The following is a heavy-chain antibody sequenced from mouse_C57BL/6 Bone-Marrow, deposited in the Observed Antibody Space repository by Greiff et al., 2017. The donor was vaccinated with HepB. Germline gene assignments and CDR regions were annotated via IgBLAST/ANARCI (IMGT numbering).Heavy chain of an antibody. D-gene: IGHD2-4*01. CDR3: AGIYYDYPWFAY. Sequence: VQLKESGPVLVKPGASVKMSCKASGYTFTDYYMNWVKQSHGKSLEWIGVINPYNGGTSYNQKFKGKATLTVDKSSSTAYMELNSLTSEDSAVYYCAGIYYDYPWFAYWGQGTLVTVSA. CDR1: GYTFTDYY. J-gene: IGHJ3*01. CDR2: INPYNGGT. V-gene: IGHV1-19*01.